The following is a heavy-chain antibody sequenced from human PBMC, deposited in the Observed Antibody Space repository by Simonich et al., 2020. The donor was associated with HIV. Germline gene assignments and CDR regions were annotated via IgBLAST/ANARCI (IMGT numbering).Heavy chain of an antibody. CDR2: MNPTSGNT. D-gene: IGHD2-15*01. J-gene: IGHJ6*03. CDR1: GYTFTKYD. V-gene: IGHV1-8*03. Sequence: QVQLVQSGAEVKKPGASVKVSCKASGYTFTKYDINWVRQVTGQGLEWMGWMNPTSGNTGYAQKFRGRVTFTRDTSKSTAYMELSSLRSEDTAVYYCARGSPQDPYYYYYYMDVWGKGTTVTVSS. CDR3: ARGSPQDPYYYYYYMDV.